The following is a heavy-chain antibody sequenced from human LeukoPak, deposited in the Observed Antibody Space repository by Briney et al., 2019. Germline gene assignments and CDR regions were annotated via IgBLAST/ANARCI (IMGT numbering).Heavy chain of an antibody. J-gene: IGHJ6*03. Sequence: GGSLRLSCAASGFTFSSHGMNWVRQAPGKGPEWVSGISPSGGITYYTDSVKGRFTISRDNSKNTQSLQMNSLRAEDTAVYYCARVLRYCSGGNCYSGGLGYMDVWGKGTTVTISS. CDR1: GFTFSSHG. D-gene: IGHD2-15*01. V-gene: IGHV3-23*01. CDR2: ISPSGGIT. CDR3: ARVLRYCSGGNCYSGGLGYMDV.